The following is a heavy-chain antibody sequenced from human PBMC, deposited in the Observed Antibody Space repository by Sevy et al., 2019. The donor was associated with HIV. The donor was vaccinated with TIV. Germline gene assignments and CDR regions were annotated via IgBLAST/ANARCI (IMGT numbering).Heavy chain of an antibody. Sequence: GGSLRLSCAASGFTFSSYEMNWVRQAPGKGLEWVSYISSSGSTIYYADSVKGRFAISRDNAKNSLYLQMNSLRAEDTAVYYGARGRYYGSGRWGGDAFDIWGQGTMVTVSS. CDR3: ARGRYYGSGRWGGDAFDI. J-gene: IGHJ3*02. CDR2: ISSSGSTI. V-gene: IGHV3-48*03. D-gene: IGHD3-10*01. CDR1: GFTFSSYE.